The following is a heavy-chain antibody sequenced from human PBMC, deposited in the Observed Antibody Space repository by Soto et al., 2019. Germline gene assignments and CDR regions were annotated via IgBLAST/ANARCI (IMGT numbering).Heavy chain of an antibody. J-gene: IGHJ4*02. CDR3: AKYDGELRITVFGVVTYFDL. CDR2: ISGSGGGT. Sequence: GGSLRLSCAASGFTFSDYGMSWVRQAPGKGLEWVSGISGSGGGTYYADAVKGRFTISRDNSKNTLYLQMNSLRAEDTAVYYCAKYDGELRITVFGVVTYFDLWGQGTLVTVSS. CDR1: GFTFSDYG. D-gene: IGHD3-3*01. V-gene: IGHV3-23*01.